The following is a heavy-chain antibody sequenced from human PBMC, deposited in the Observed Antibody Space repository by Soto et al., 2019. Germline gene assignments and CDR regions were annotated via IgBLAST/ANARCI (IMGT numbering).Heavy chain of an antibody. CDR2: INHSGST. CDR1: GGSFSGYY. CDR3: ARGHVLKYYDYIWGSYRYTVWLDP. J-gene: IGHJ5*02. V-gene: IGHV4-34*01. D-gene: IGHD3-16*02. Sequence: SETLSLTCAVYGGSFSGYYWSWIRQPPGKGLEWIGEINHSGSTNYNPSLKSRVTISVDTSKNQFSLKLSSVTAADTAVYYCARGHVLKYYDYIWGSYRYTVWLDPWGQGTLVTVSS.